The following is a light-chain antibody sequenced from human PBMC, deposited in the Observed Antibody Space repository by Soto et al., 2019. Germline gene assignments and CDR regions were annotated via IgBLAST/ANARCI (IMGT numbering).Light chain of an antibody. J-gene: IGLJ1*01. V-gene: IGLV2-8*01. CDR2: EVT. Sequence: QSALTQPPSASGSPGQSVTISCTGASSDVGGYNYVSWYQQHPGKAPKLMIYEVTKRPSGVPDRFSGSKSGNTASLTVSGLQPEDEADYYCSSYAGSNNAYVFGTGTKLTVL. CDR3: SSYAGSNNAYV. CDR1: SSDVGGYNY.